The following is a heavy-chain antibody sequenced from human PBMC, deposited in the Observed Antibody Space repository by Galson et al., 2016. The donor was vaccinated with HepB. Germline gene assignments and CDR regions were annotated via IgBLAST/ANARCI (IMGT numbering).Heavy chain of an antibody. Sequence: SLRLSCAVSGFLFSTYAMSWVRQAPGQGLQWIAAITNSGATTYYADSVKGRFTISRDNSKDKLFLQMNRLRVGDTAFYYCVSGYGEFEYWGRGTLVTVSS. V-gene: IGHV3-23*01. CDR1: GFLFSTYA. J-gene: IGHJ4*02. CDR3: VSGYGEFEY. D-gene: IGHD3-10*01. CDR2: ITNSGATT.